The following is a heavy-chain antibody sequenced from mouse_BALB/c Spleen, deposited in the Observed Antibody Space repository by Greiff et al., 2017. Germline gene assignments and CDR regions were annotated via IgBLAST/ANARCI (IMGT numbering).Heavy chain of an antibody. J-gene: IGHJ4*01. V-gene: IGHV7-3*02. D-gene: IGHD1-1*01. CDR1: GFTFTDYY. CDR3: ARDYGSSYAMDY. CDR2: IRNKANGYTT. Sequence: EVHLVESGGGLVQPGGSLRLSCATSGFTFTDYYMSWVRQPPGKALEWLGFIRNKANGYTTEYSASVKGRFTISRDNSQSILYLQMNTLRAEDSAIYYCARDYGSSYAMDYWGQGTSVTVSS.